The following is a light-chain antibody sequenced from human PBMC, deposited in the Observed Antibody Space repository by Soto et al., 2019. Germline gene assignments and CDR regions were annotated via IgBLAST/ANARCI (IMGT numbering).Light chain of an antibody. Sequence: QSVLTQPPSASGSPGQSVAISCTGTSSDVGGYNYVSWYQQHPGKAPKLMIYEVNKRPSGVPDRFSGSKSGTSASLAITGLQAEDEADYYCQSYDGSLSGFVFGSGTKLTVL. V-gene: IGLV2-8*01. CDR1: SSDVGGYNY. CDR2: EVN. J-gene: IGLJ1*01. CDR3: QSYDGSLSGFV.